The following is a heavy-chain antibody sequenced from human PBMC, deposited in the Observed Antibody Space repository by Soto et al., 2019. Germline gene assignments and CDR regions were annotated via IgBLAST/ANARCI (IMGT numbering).Heavy chain of an antibody. CDR2: ISSNGGST. Sequence: GGSLRLSCAASGFTFSSYAMHWVRQAPGKGLEYVSAISSNGGSTYYANSVKGRFTISRDNSKNTLYPQMGGLRAEDMAVYYCARSVLRYFDWLFVPGPTDYWGQGTLVTVPQ. D-gene: IGHD3-9*01. CDR1: GFTFSSYA. J-gene: IGHJ4*02. V-gene: IGHV3-64*01. CDR3: ARSVLRYFDWLFVPGPTDY.